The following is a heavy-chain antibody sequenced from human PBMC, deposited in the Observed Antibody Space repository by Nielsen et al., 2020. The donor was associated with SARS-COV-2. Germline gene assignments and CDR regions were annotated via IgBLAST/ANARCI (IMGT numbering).Heavy chain of an antibody. J-gene: IGHJ4*02. V-gene: IGHV4-59*01. CDR3: ARGFEY. CDR1: GGSISSYY. Sequence: SETLSLTCTVSGGSISSYYWSWIRQPPGKGLEWIGYIYYSGSTNYNPSLKSRVTISVDTSKNQFSLKLSSVTAADTAVYYCARGFEYWGQGTLVTVFS. CDR2: IYYSGST.